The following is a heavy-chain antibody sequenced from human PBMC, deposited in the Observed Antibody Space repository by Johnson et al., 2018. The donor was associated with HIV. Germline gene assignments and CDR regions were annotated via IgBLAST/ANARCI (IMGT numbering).Heavy chain of an antibody. D-gene: IGHD4-11*01. CDR3: TRDTYIHRVTVTESAFDI. Sequence: VQLVESGGGGVQPGGSLRLSCAASGFTVYSNYMNWVRQAPGKGLEWVSVIYSGGSTYYADSVKGRFTISRDNAKKSLYLQMNSLRAEDTALYYCTRDTYIHRVTVTESAFDIWGQGTMVTVSS. CDR1: GFTVYSNY. V-gene: IGHV3-53*04. J-gene: IGHJ3*02. CDR2: IYSGGST.